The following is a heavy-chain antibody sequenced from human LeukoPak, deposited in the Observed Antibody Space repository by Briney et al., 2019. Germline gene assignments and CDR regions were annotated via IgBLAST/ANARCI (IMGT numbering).Heavy chain of an antibody. CDR3: ARQGQADYGDFTIDY. D-gene: IGHD4-17*01. CDR1: GGSISSSSYY. Sequence: SETLSLTCTVSGGSISSSSYYWGWIRQPPGKGLEWIGSIYCSGSTYYNPSLKSRVTISVDTSKNQFSLKLSSVTAADTAVYYCARQGQADYGDFTIDYWGQGTLVTVSS. V-gene: IGHV4-39*01. J-gene: IGHJ4*02. CDR2: IYCSGST.